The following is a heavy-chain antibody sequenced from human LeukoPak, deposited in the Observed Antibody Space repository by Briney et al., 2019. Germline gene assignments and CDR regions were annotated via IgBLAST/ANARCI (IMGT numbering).Heavy chain of an antibody. Sequence: PSQTLSLTCTVSGGSISSDDYYWSWIRQPPGKGLEWIGYIYYSGSTYYNPSLKSRVTISVDTSKNQFSLKLSSVTAADTAVYYCVRGEEGYCSGGSCYSNWFDPWGQGTLVTVSS. D-gene: IGHD2-15*01. V-gene: IGHV4-30-4*08. CDR3: VRGEEGYCSGGSCYSNWFDP. CDR2: IYYSGST. J-gene: IGHJ5*02. CDR1: GGSISSDDYY.